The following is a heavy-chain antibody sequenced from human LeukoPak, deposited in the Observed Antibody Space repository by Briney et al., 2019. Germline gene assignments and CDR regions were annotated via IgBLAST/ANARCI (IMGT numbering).Heavy chain of an antibody. CDR1: GFTFSSYS. Sequence: PGGSLRLSCAASGFTFSSYSMNWVRQAPGKGLKWVSYISSSSSTIYYADSVKGRFTISRNNAKNSLYLQMNSLRAEDTAVYYCASKQWLEGGLDYGGQGTLVTVSS. J-gene: IGHJ4*02. V-gene: IGHV3-48*04. D-gene: IGHD6-19*01. CDR3: ASKQWLEGGLDY. CDR2: ISSSSSTI.